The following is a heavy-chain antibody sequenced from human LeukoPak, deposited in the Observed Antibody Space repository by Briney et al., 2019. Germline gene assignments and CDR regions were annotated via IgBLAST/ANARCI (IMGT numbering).Heavy chain of an antibody. V-gene: IGHV3-7*01. CDR2: IKQDGSEK. CDR3: ARDNFGHTYGYALDY. Sequence: GGSLRLSCAAAGFTFRGYWMTWVRQAPGKGLEWVAYIKQDGSEKYYVDSVKGRFTLSRDNTKNSLYLQMNSLRPEDTAVYYCARDNFGHTYGYALDYWGQGTLVTVSS. J-gene: IGHJ4*02. D-gene: IGHD5-18*01. CDR1: GFTFRGYW.